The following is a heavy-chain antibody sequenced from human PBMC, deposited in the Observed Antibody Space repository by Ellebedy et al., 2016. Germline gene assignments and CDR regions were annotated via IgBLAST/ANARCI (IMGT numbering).Heavy chain of an antibody. CDR1: GYTFTSYY. CDR3: ARGGGYFTPYYYYYGMDV. CDR2: INPSGGST. V-gene: IGHV1-46*01. Sequence: ASVKVSXXASGYTFTSYYMHWVRQAPGQGLEWMGIINPSGGSTSYAQKFQGRVTMTRDTSTSTVYMELSSLRSEDTAVYYCARGGGYFTPYYYYYGMDVWGQGTTVTVSS. D-gene: IGHD2-8*01. J-gene: IGHJ6*02.